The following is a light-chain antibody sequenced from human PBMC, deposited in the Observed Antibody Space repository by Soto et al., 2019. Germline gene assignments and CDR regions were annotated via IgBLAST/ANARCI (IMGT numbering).Light chain of an antibody. CDR1: SSDVGGYNF. Sequence: QSVLTQPASVSGSPGQSITISCTGTSSDVGGYNFVSWYQQYPGKAPKLIIYEVSNRPSGISNRFSASKSGNTVSLTISGLQAEDEADYYCSSYTSSNTVLFGGGTKLTVL. CDR3: SSYTSSNTVL. J-gene: IGLJ2*01. V-gene: IGLV2-14*01. CDR2: EVS.